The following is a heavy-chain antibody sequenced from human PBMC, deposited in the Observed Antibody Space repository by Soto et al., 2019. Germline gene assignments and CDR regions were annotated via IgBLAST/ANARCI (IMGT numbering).Heavy chain of an antibody. D-gene: IGHD3-9*01. CDR3: AHKDIGYYDILTGYYYGYYFDY. V-gene: IGHV2-5*02. CDR2: IYWDDDK. Sequence: SGPTLVNPTQTLTLTCTFSGFSLSTSGVGVGWIRQPPGKALEWLALIYWDDDKRYSPSLKSRLTITKDTSKNQVVLTMTNMDPVDTATYYCAHKDIGYYDILTGYYYGYYFDYWGQGTLVTVSS. CDR1: GFSLSTSGVG. J-gene: IGHJ4*02.